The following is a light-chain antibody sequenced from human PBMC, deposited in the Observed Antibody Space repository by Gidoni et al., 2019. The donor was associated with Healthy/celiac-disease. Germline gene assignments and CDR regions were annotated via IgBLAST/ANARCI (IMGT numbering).Light chain of an antibody. CDR1: QDISNY. J-gene: IGKJ2*01. V-gene: IGKV1-33*01. CDR2: DAS. CDR3: QQYDNLPVT. Sequence: DIQMTQSPSSLSASVGDRVTITCQARQDISNYLNWYQQKPGKAPKLLIYDASNLETGVPSRFSGSGSGIDFTFTISSLQPEDIATYYCQQYDNLPVTFGQGTKLEIK.